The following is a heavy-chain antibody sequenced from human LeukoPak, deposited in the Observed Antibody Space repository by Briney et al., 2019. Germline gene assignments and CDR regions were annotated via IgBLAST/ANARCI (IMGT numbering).Heavy chain of an antibody. CDR2: IHYSGIT. V-gene: IGHV4-39*01. CDR1: GGSISSYY. D-gene: IGHD2-2*01. J-gene: IGHJ5*02. CDR3: ASQKVVVAYNWFDP. Sequence: SETLSLTCTVSGGSISSYYWGWIRQPPGKGLEWIGSIHYSGITYDNESLKSRVTISVDTSKNQLSLKLSSVTAADTAVYYCASQKVVVAYNWFDPWGQGTLVTVSS.